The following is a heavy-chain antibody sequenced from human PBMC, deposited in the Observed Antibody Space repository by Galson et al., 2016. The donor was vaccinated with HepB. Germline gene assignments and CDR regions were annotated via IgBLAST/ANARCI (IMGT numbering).Heavy chain of an antibody. V-gene: IGHV3-23*01. D-gene: IGHD2-2*01. CDR2: IGGGGGSP. CDR1: GFTFSNFA. Sequence: SLRLSCAASGFTFSNFAMSWVRQAPGKGLEWVSAIGGGGGSPSYADSVKGRFTISRDNSKNTLYLEMNSLRAEDTAVYYCVNGWNRGSCQGDYWGQGTLVTVSS. CDR3: VNGWNRGSCQGDY. J-gene: IGHJ4*02.